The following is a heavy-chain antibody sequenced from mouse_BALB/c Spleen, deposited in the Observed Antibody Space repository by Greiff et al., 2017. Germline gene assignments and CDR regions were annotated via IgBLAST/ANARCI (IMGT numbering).Heavy chain of an antibody. CDR2: IYPGDGDT. Sequence: VMLVESGAELARPGASVKLSCKASGYTFTSYWMQWVKQRPGQGLEWIGAIYPGDGDTRYTQKFKGKATLTADKSSSTAYMQLSSLASEDSAVYYCARDYFDYWGQGTTLTVSS. CDR1: GYTFTSYW. CDR3: ARDYFDY. J-gene: IGHJ2*01. V-gene: IGHV1-87*01.